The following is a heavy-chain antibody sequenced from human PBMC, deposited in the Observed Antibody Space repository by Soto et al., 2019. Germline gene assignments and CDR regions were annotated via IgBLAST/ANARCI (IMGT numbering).Heavy chain of an antibody. Sequence: QITLKESGPTLVKPTQTLTLTCTFSGFSLSSTRMAVGWIRQPPGKALEWLALIYWDDDKRYSPFLKSRLTITQYNSKNQVVLTMSNMDPVDTARYYCAHIVVAGLGYYFDYWGQGTLVTVSS. CDR3: AHIVVAGLGYYFDY. CDR1: GFSLSSTRMA. J-gene: IGHJ4*02. V-gene: IGHV2-5*02. D-gene: IGHD6-19*01. CDR2: IYWDDDK.